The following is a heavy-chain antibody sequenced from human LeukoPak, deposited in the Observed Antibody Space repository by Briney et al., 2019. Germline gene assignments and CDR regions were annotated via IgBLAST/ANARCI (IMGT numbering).Heavy chain of an antibody. V-gene: IGHV4-59*01. CDR2: IYYSGST. CDR3: ARVGYSYGVMFDY. J-gene: IGHJ4*02. D-gene: IGHD5-18*01. Sequence: KASETLSLTCTVSGGSIRSYYWSWIRQPPGKGLEWIGYIYYSGSTNYNPSLKSRVTISVDTSKNQFSLKLSSVTAADTAVYYCARVGYSYGVMFDYWGQGTLVTVSS. CDR1: GGSIRSYY.